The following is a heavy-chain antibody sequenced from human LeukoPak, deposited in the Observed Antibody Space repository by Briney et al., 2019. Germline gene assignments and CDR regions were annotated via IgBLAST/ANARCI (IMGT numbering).Heavy chain of an antibody. CDR2: IYPSDSDT. J-gene: IGHJ1*01. CDR3: TSRGGWQFPPPNFQD. D-gene: IGHD2-15*01. CDR1: GNNFATSW. V-gene: IGHV5-51*01. Sequence: GESLKISCKASGNNFATSWIGWVRQMPGKGLEWMGIIYPSDSDTRYNPSFEGLVTISVDKSISTAYLHWSSLQASDTAIYFCTSRGGWQFPPPNFQDWGQGTLVTVSS.